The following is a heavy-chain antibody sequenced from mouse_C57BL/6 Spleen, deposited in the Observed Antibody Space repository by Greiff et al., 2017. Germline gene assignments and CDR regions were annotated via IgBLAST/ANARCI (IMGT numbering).Heavy chain of an antibody. CDR2: IDPSDSYT. Sequence: VQLQQSGAELVKPGASVKLSCKASGYTFTSYWMQWVKQRPGQGLEWIGEIDPSDSYTNYNQKFKGKATLTVDTSSSTAYMQLSSLTSEDSAVYYCARSYDHGLYFDYWGQGTTLTVSS. V-gene: IGHV1-50*01. CDR3: ARSYDHGLYFDY. J-gene: IGHJ2*01. CDR1: GYTFTSYW. D-gene: IGHD2-12*01.